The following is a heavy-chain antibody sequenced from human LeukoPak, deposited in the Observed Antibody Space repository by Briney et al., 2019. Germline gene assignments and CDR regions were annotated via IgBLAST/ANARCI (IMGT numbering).Heavy chain of an antibody. J-gene: IGHJ4*02. V-gene: IGHV4-31*03. D-gene: IGHD4-17*01. CDR2: IYYSGST. Sequence: SETLSLTCTVSGGSISSGGYYWSWIRQHPGKGLEWIGYIYYSGSTYYNPPLKSRVTISVDTSKNQFSLKLSSVTAADTAVYYCARGRYGDYYFDYWGQGTLVTVSS. CDR3: ARGRYGDYYFDY. CDR1: GGSISSGGYY.